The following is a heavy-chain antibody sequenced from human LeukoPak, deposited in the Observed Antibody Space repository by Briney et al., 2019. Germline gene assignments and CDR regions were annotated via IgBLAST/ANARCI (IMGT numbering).Heavy chain of an antibody. J-gene: IGHJ4*02. D-gene: IGHD5-12*01. CDR2: INPNSGGT. CDR3: ALRSSGYELDY. Sequence: ASVKVSCKASGYTFTGYYMHWVRQAPGQELEWMGWINPNSGGTNYAQKFQGRVTMTRDTSISTAYMELSGLRSDDTAVYYCALRSSGYELDYWGQGTLVTVSS. V-gene: IGHV1-2*02. CDR1: GYTFTGYY.